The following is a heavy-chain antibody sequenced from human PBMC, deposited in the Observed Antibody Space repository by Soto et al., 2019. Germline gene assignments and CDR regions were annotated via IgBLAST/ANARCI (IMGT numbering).Heavy chain of an antibody. J-gene: IGHJ4*02. V-gene: IGHV4-34*01. Sequence: QVQLQQWGAGLLKPSETLSLTCAVYGGSFSGYYWSWIRQPPGKGLEWIGEINHSGSTNYNPSLKSRVTISVDTSKNQFSLKLSSVTAADTAVYYCARGRGPFSSSSSSYDYWGQGTLVTVSS. D-gene: IGHD6-6*01. CDR1: GGSFSGYY. CDR2: INHSGST. CDR3: ARGRGPFSSSSSSYDY.